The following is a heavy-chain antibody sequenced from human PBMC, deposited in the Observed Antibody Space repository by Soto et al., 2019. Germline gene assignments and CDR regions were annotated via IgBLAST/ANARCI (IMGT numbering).Heavy chain of an antibody. D-gene: IGHD6-19*01. V-gene: IGHV3-49*03. CDR3: TRDPEGSGWYWFDP. CDR1: GFTFGDYA. J-gene: IGHJ5*02. CDR2: IRSKAYGGTT. Sequence: SLRLSCTASGFTFGDYAMSWFRQAPGKGLEWVGFIRSKAYGGTTEYAASVKGRFTISRDDSKSIAYLQMNSLKTEDTAVYYCTRDPEGSGWYWFDPWGQGTLVTVSS.